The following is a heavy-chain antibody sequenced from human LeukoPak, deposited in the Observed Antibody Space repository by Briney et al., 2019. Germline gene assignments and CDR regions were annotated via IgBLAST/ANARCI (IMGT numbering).Heavy chain of an antibody. Sequence: SETLSLTCAVYGGSFSGYYWSWIRQPPGKGLEWIGEINHSGSTNYNPSLKSRVTISVDTSKNQFSLKLSSVTAADTAVYYCASAGGYTYGHDYWGQGTLVTVSS. D-gene: IGHD5-18*01. J-gene: IGHJ4*02. CDR1: GGSFSGYY. CDR2: INHSGST. V-gene: IGHV4-34*01. CDR3: ASAGGYTYGHDY.